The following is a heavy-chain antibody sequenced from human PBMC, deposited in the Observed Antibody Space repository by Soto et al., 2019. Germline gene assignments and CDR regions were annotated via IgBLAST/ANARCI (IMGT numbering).Heavy chain of an antibody. J-gene: IGHJ6*03. CDR3: ARDYPPTVTPHYYMDV. Sequence: QVQLVESGGGVVQPGRSLRLSCAASGFTFSAYGMHWVRQAPGRGLEWVAVISYDGSNKYYADSVRGRFSISRDNSKNRLYLQMNSLSAEDTAVYYCARDYPPTVTPHYYMDVWGKGTTVTVSS. V-gene: IGHV3-33*01. D-gene: IGHD4-17*01. CDR2: ISYDGSNK. CDR1: GFTFSAYG.